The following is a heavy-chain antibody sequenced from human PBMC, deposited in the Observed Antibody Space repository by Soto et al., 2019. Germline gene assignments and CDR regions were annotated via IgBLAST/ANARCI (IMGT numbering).Heavy chain of an antibody. D-gene: IGHD6-13*01. CDR3: AASNEGGSGYSSNGYPPYYYYMDV. Sequence: QVQLQDSGPGLVKPSETLSLTCTVSGGSVSSYYWSWIRQPPGKGLAGIGYIYYAGGTNYSPSLTPRVTISVDTSKHQLSLKLSSVTGADPAVYYCAASNEGGSGYSSNGYPPYYYYMDVWGKGTTVTVSS. CDR1: GGSVSSYY. CDR2: IYYAGGT. J-gene: IGHJ6*03. V-gene: IGHV4-59*02.